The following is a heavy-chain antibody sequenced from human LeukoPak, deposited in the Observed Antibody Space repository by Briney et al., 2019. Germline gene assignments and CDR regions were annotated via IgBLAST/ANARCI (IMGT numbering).Heavy chain of an antibody. CDR1: GASISSFY. Sequence: PSETLSLTCTVSGASISSFYWSWIRQPPGKGLEWIGYIYYSGSTNYNPSLKSRVTISVDTSKNQFSLKLSSVTAADTAVYYCAGYHYGSSYFDYWGQGTLVTVSS. V-gene: IGHV4-59*01. J-gene: IGHJ4*02. CDR3: AGYHYGSSYFDY. CDR2: IYYSGST. D-gene: IGHD3-10*01.